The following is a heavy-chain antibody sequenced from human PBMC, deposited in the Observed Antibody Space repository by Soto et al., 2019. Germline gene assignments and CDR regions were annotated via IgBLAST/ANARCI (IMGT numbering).Heavy chain of an antibody. CDR1: GFTFSSYE. CDR3: ARGDMTPDP. CDR2: ISSSGSTI. Sequence: GGSLRLSCAASGFTFSSYEMNWVRQAPGKGLEWVSYISSSGSTIYCADSVKGRFTISRDNAKNSLYLQMNSLRAEDTAVYYCARGDMTPDPWGQGTLVTVSS. D-gene: IGHD2-15*01. V-gene: IGHV3-48*03. J-gene: IGHJ5*02.